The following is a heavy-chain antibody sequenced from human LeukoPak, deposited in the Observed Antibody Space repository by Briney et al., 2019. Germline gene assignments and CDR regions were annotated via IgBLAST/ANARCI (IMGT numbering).Heavy chain of an antibody. CDR1: GGSISSSSYY. D-gene: IGHD2-2*01. CDR3: ARHTISPGLVWFDP. J-gene: IGHJ5*02. V-gene: IGHV4-39*01. Sequence: SETLSLTCTVSGGSISSSSYYWGWIRQPPGKGLQWIGSIYYSGSTYYNPSLRSRVTTSVDTSKNQLSLKLSSVTAADTAVYYCARHTISPGLVWFDPWGQGTLVTVSS. CDR2: IYYSGST.